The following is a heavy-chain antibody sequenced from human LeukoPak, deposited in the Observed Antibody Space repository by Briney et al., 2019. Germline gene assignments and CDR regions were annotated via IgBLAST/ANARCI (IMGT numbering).Heavy chain of an antibody. D-gene: IGHD3-22*01. CDR3: ARDRYYYDSSGYYYLSDY. CDR1: GGSISSYY. V-gene: IGHV4-4*07. Sequence: PSETLSLTCTVSGGSISSYYWSWIRQPAGKGLEWIGRIYTSGSTNYNPSLKSRVTMSVDTSKNQFSLKLSSVTAADTAVYYCARDRYYYDSSGYYYLSDYWGQGTLVTVSS. CDR2: IYTSGST. J-gene: IGHJ4*02.